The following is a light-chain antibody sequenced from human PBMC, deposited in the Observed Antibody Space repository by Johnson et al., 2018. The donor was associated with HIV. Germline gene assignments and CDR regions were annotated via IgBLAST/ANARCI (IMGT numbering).Light chain of an antibody. J-gene: IGLJ1*01. CDR2: DNN. V-gene: IGLV1-51*01. Sequence: QSVLTQPPSVSAAPGQKVTISCSGSYSNIGNNYVSWYQQVPGTAPKLLIYDNNKRPSGIPDRFSGSKSGTSATLGITGLQTGDEADYYCGTRDSSLNSKVFGTGTKVSVL. CDR1: YSNIGNNY. CDR3: GTRDSSLNSKV.